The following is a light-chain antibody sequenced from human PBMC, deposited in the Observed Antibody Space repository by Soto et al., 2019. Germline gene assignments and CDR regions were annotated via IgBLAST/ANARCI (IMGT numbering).Light chain of an antibody. CDR1: SSDVGGYNY. Sequence: QSVLTQPRSVSGSPGQSVTISCTGTSSDVGGYNYVSWYQQHPGKAPKLMIYEVSNRPSGVSNRFSGSKSGNTASLTISGLQAEDEDDYYCSSYTSSSTRVFGGGTKVTVL. J-gene: IGLJ3*02. CDR3: SSYTSSSTRV. V-gene: IGLV2-14*01. CDR2: EVS.